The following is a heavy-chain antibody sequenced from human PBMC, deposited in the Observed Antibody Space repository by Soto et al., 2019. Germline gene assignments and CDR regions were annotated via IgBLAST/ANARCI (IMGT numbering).Heavy chain of an antibody. Sequence: SETLSLTCTVSGSSISSGGYYWSWIRQHPGKGLEWIGYVYYSGSTYYNPSLRSRLITSVDTSKTGFSLKLSSVTAADTAVYYCARLGYGSNPYYFDYWGQGTLVTVSS. CDR2: VYYSGST. D-gene: IGHD5-12*01. V-gene: IGHV4-31*03. CDR3: ARLGYGSNPYYFDY. J-gene: IGHJ4*02. CDR1: GSSISSGGYY.